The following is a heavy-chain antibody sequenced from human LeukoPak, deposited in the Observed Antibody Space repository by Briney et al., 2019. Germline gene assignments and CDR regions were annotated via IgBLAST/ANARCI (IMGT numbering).Heavy chain of an antibody. D-gene: IGHD3-10*01. J-gene: IGHJ5*02. CDR3: ARGDGSAFAWFDP. CDR2: INHRGST. V-gene: IGHV4-34*01. CDR1: GGSFSGYY. Sequence: SETLSLTCAVYGGSFSGYYWSWIRQPPGKGLEWIGEINHRGSTNYNPSLKSRVTISVDTSKNQFSLKLSSVTAADTAVYYCARGDGSAFAWFDPWGQGTLVTVSS.